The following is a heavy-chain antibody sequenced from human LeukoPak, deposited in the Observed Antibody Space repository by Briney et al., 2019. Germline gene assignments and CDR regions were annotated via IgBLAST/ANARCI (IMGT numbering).Heavy chain of an antibody. CDR3: ARVPSRYYDS. CDR2: VDPEDGDT. CDR1: GYRFTEYY. J-gene: IGHJ4*02. V-gene: IGHV1-69-2*01. D-gene: IGHD2-15*01. Sequence: ATVKISCKTSGYRFTEYYIHWVQQAPGKGLQWMGRVDPEDGDTVYGGKFQGRVSITADPSTDTAYMELRSLRSDDTAVYFCARVPSRYYDSWGQATLVTVSS.